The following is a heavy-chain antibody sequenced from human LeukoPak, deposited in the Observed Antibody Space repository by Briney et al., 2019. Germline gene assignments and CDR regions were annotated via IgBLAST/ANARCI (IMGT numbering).Heavy chain of an antibody. CDR3: AKDFWSGYYPNY. D-gene: IGHD3-3*01. J-gene: IGHJ4*02. V-gene: IGHV3-23*01. CDR1: GFTFSSYA. Sequence: PGGSLRLSCAASGFTFSSYAMSWVRQGPGKGLEWVSGSGSGGSTHYADSVKGRFTISRDNSKNTLYLQMNSLRAEDTAVYYCAKDFWSGYYPNYWGQGTLVTVSS. CDR2: SGSGGST.